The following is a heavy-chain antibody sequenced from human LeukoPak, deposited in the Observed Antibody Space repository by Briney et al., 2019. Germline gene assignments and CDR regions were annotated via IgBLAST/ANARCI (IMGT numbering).Heavy chain of an antibody. CDR2: INTDGSST. Sequence: GGSLRLSCAASGFTFSDYYMSWIRQAPGKGLVWVSRINTDGSSTSYADSVKGRFTISRDNAKNTLYLQMNSLRAEDTAVYYCARDSPLTYYYDSSGSIDYWGQGTLVTVSS. V-gene: IGHV3-74*01. CDR1: GFTFSDYY. D-gene: IGHD3-22*01. J-gene: IGHJ4*02. CDR3: ARDSPLTYYYDSSGSIDY.